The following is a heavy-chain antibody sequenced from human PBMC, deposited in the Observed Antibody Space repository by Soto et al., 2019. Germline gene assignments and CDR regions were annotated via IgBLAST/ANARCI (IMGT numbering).Heavy chain of an antibody. V-gene: IGHV5-10-1*01. Sequence: PGESLKISCKGSGYSFTSYWISWVRQMPGKGLEWMGRIDPSDSYTNYSPSFQGHVTISADKSISTAYLQWSSLKASDTAMYYCARHDIVVVVAATGLNWFDPWAREPWSPSPQ. D-gene: IGHD2-15*01. CDR3: ARHDIVVVVAATGLNWFDP. J-gene: IGHJ5*02. CDR2: IDPSDSYT. CDR1: GYSFTSYW.